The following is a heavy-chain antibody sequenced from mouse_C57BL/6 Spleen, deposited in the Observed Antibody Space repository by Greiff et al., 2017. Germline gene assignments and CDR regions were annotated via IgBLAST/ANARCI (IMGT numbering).Heavy chain of an antibody. CDR1: GYTFTSYW. CDR2: IYPGSGST. D-gene: IGHD1-1*01. J-gene: IGHJ2*01. V-gene: IGHV1-55*01. CDR3: ASGYYGSSYDY. Sequence: QVQLQQPGAELVKPGASVQMSCKASGYTFTSYWITWVKQRPGQGLEWIGDIYPGSGSTNYNEKFKSKATLTVDTSSSTAYMQLSSLTSEDSAVYYCASGYYGSSYDYWGQGTTLTVSS.